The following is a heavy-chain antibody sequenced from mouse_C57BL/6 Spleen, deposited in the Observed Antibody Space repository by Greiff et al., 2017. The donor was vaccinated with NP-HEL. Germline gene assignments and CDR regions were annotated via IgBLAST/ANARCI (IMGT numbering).Heavy chain of an antibody. CDR3: ARYGSSPWFAY. Sequence: QVHVKQSGPELVKPGASVKISCKASGYAFSSSWMNWVKQRPGKGLEWIGRIYPGDGDTNYNGKFKGKATLTADKSSSTAYMQLSSLTSEDSAVYFCARYGSSPWFAYWGQGTLVTVSA. V-gene: IGHV1-82*01. CDR1: GYAFSSSW. CDR2: IYPGDGDT. D-gene: IGHD1-1*01. J-gene: IGHJ3*01.